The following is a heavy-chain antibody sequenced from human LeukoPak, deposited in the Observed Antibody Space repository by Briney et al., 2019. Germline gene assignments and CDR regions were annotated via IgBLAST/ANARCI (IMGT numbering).Heavy chain of an antibody. D-gene: IGHD6-19*01. V-gene: IGHV3-23*01. CDR3: AKGVSGWYYYYYYMDV. J-gene: IGHJ6*03. CDR2: ISGSGGST. Sequence: PGGSLRLSCAASGFTFSSYGMSWVRQAPGKGLEWVSAISGSGGSTYYADSVKGRFTISLDNSKNTLYLQMNSMSAEDTAVYYCAKGVSGWYYYYYYMDVWGKGTTVTISS. CDR1: GFTFSSYG.